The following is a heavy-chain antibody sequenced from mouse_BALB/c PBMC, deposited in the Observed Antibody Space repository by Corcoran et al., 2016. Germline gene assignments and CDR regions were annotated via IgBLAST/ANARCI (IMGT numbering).Heavy chain of an antibody. V-gene: IGHV14-1*02. CDR1: GFNIKDYY. D-gene: IGHD2-1*01. J-gene: IGHJ3*01. CDR2: IDPENGNT. CDR3: AYYGNWFAY. Sequence: EVQLQQSGAELVRPGALVKLSCKASGFNIKDYYMHWVKQRPEQGLEWIGWIDPENGNTIYDTKFQGKASITADTSSNTAYLQLSSLTSEDTAVYYCAYYGNWFAYWGQGTLVTVSA.